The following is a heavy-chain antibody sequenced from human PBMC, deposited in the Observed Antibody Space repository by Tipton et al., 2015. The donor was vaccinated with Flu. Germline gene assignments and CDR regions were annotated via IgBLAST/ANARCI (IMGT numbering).Heavy chain of an antibody. CDR3: TKDTRATAGMDF. V-gene: IGHV4-61*02. CDR2: IFTSGST. J-gene: IGHJ6*02. CDR1: GASINSDVSH. Sequence: TLSLTCTVSGASINSDVSHWSWVRQPAAKGLEWIGRIFTSGSTNYNPSLESRVTISLDTSKNQFSLKLTSVTAADTAVYFCTKDTRATAGMDFWGRGTTVTVSS. D-gene: IGHD1-1*01.